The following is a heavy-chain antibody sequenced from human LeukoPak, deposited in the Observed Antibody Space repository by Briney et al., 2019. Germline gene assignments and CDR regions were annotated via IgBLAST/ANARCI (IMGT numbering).Heavy chain of an antibody. Sequence: GGSLRLSCAASGFTFSDYYMSWIRQAPGKGLEWVSYISSSGSTIYYADSVKGRFTISRDNAKNSLYLQMNSLRAEDTAVYYCATTKDSSSWYGSLGYWGQGTLVTVSS. D-gene: IGHD6-13*01. J-gene: IGHJ4*02. CDR3: ATTKDSSSWYGSLGY. V-gene: IGHV3-11*04. CDR2: ISSSGSTI. CDR1: GFTFSDYY.